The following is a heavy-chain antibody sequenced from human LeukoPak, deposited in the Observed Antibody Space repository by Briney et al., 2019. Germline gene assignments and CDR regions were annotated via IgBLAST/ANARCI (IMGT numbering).Heavy chain of an antibody. J-gene: IGHJ4*02. CDR2: IYHSGST. CDR3: ASGYNYGYPFDS. Sequence: SETLSLTCAVSRYSISSGYYWGWIRPPPGKGLEWIGIIYHSGSTYYNPSLKSRVTILVDTSKNQFSLQMSSATAADTAVYYCASGYNYGYPFDSWGQGTLVTVSS. V-gene: IGHV4-38-2*01. D-gene: IGHD5-18*01. CDR1: RYSISSGYY.